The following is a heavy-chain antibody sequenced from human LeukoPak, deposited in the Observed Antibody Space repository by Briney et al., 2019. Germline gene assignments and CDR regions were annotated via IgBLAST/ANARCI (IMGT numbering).Heavy chain of an antibody. Sequence: SETLSLTCTVSGGSISSSSYYWGWIRQPPGKGLEWIGSIYYSGSTYYNPSLKSRVTISVDTSKNQFSLKLSSVTAADTAVYYCARGKRGYSSSWYDYWGQGTLVTVSS. D-gene: IGHD6-13*01. V-gene: IGHV4-39*01. CDR2: IYYSGST. J-gene: IGHJ4*02. CDR3: ARGKRGYSSSWYDY. CDR1: GGSISSSSYY.